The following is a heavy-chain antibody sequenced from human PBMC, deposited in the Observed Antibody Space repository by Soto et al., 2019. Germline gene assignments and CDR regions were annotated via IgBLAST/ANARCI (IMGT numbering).Heavy chain of an antibody. V-gene: IGHV1-18*01. CDR1: GYTFTSYG. D-gene: IGHD3-9*01. Sequence: QVQLVQSGSEIKKPGASVKVSCTAFGYTFTSYGIGWVRQAPGQGLEWMGWISVYNDNTNNAKKFQGRVTMTTETTSIAAYMEWSGMKSDDTAVYYCARIGFEANRGQGTLVTVTS. CDR3: ARIGFEAN. CDR2: ISVYNDNT. J-gene: IGHJ1*01.